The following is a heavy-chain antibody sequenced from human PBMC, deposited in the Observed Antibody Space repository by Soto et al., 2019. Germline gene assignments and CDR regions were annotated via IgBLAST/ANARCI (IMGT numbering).Heavy chain of an antibody. CDR3: ARDHSSSWPRDYYYYYGMDV. Sequence: ASVKVSCKASGGTFSSYAISWVRQAPGQGLEWMGGIIPIFGTANYAQKFQGRVTITADESTSTAYMELSSLRSEDTAVYYCARDHSSSWPRDYYYYYGMDVWGQGTTVTVSS. CDR2: IIPIFGTA. J-gene: IGHJ6*02. CDR1: GGTFSSYA. V-gene: IGHV1-69*13. D-gene: IGHD6-13*01.